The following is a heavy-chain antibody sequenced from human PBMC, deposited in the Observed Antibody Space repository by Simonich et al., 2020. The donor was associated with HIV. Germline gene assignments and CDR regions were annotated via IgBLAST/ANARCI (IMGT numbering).Heavy chain of an antibody. CDR2: IYHSGST. CDR3: ARLTSSWAFDY. CDR1: GGSFSGYY. D-gene: IGHD6-13*01. J-gene: IGHJ4*02. Sequence: QVQLQQWGAGLLKPSETLSLTCAVYGGSFSGYYWSWIRQPPGKGLEWIGEIYHSGSTNYNPSLKSRVTISVDKSKNQFSLKLSSVTAADTAVYYCARLTSSWAFDYWGQGTLVTVSS. V-gene: IGHV4-34*01.